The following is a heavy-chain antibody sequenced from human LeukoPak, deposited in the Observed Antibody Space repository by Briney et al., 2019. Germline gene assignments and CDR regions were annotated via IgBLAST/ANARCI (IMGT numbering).Heavy chain of an antibody. CDR2: ISGSAGST. CDR3: AKDLLSGSGSSSWGVFDY. Sequence: SGGSLRLSCAASGFTFSSHAMSWVRQAPGKGLEWVSGISGSAGSTVYADSVKGRLTISRDNSKNTLNLQMNSLRAEDTAVYYCAKDLLSGSGSSSWGVFDYWGQGTLVTVSA. D-gene: IGHD3-10*01. V-gene: IGHV3-23*01. J-gene: IGHJ4*02. CDR1: GFTFSSHA.